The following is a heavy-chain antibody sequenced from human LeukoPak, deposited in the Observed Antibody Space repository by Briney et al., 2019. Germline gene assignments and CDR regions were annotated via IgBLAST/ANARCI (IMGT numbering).Heavy chain of an antibody. J-gene: IGHJ6*02. D-gene: IGHD3-22*01. CDR2: IKQDGSEK. Sequence: PGGSLRLSCAASGFTFSSYWMSWVRQAPGKGLEWVANIKQDGSEKYYVDSVKGRFTISRDNAKNSLYLQMNSLRAEDTAVYYCARYLYDSSGSPMDVWGQGTTVTVSS. CDR1: GFTFSSYW. CDR3: ARYLYDSSGSPMDV. V-gene: IGHV3-7*05.